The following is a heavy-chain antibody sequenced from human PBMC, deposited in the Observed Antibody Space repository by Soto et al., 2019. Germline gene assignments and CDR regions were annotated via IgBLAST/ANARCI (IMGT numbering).Heavy chain of an antibody. V-gene: IGHV3-21*01. D-gene: IGHD3-10*01. Sequence: EVQLVESGGGLVKPGGSLRLSCISSGFTFRTYPMHWVRQAPGKGLEWVSGIRGFSPYTFYAESVKGRFTISRDNAKNSLYLQMNSLRAEDTAVYYCARDRGYDAHDYYYNAMDVWGQGTTVTVSS. CDR2: IRGFSPYT. CDR3: ARDRGYDAHDYYYNAMDV. J-gene: IGHJ6*02. CDR1: GFTFRTYP.